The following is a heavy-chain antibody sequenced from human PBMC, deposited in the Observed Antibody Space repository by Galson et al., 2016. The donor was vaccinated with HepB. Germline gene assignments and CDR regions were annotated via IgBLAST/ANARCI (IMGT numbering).Heavy chain of an antibody. V-gene: IGHV1-69*13. J-gene: IGHJ4*02. CDR1: GDTFNNPG. D-gene: IGHD3-9*01. CDR2: IIPLFGTT. Sequence: SVKVSCKASGDTFNNPGISWVRQAPGQGLEWMGGIIPLFGTTKYSHKFQGRVTITADASRTTAYMELSSLTSDDAAVYYCAWGRAGYHPDHWSRGTLVSVSS. CDR3: AWGRAGYHPDH.